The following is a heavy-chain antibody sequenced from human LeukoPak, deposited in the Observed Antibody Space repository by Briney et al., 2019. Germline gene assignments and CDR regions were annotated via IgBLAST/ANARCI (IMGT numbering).Heavy chain of an antibody. Sequence: PGGSLRLSCAASGFTFSSYEMNWVRQAPGKGLEWVSYISSSGSTIYYADSVKGRFTISRDNAKNSLYLQMNSLRAEDTAVYYCARVIRVLVVPAALPDYWGQGTPVTVSS. J-gene: IGHJ4*02. CDR3: ARVIRVLVVPAALPDY. CDR2: ISSSGSTI. CDR1: GFTFSSYE. V-gene: IGHV3-48*03. D-gene: IGHD2-2*01.